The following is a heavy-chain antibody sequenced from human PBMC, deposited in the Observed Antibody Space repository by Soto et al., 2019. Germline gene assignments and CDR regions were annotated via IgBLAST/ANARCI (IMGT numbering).Heavy chain of an antibody. J-gene: IGHJ6*02. Sequence: QVQLQESGPGLVKPSQTLSLTCTVSGGSISSGGYYWSWIRQHPGKGLEWIGYIYYSGSTYYNPSLKSRVTISVDTSTNQFSLKLSSVTAADTAVYYCARVSVVPAAMRIYYYYGMDVWGQGTTVTVSS. CDR3: ARVSVVPAAMRIYYYYGMDV. CDR1: GGSISSGGYY. V-gene: IGHV4-31*03. CDR2: IYYSGST. D-gene: IGHD2-2*01.